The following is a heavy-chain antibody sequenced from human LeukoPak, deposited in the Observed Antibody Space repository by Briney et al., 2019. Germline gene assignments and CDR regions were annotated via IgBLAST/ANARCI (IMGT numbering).Heavy chain of an antibody. CDR3: AKDRTGLPSWYFDL. J-gene: IGHJ2*01. CDR1: GFTFRSYG. CDR2: IRYDGNIK. D-gene: IGHD5-12*01. Sequence: PGGSLGLSCAASGFTFRSYGMHWVRQAPGKGLEWVTFIRYDGNIKNYADSVKGRFTISRDNSKNTLYLQMNSLRVEDTAVYYCAKDRTGLPSWYFDLWGRGTLVTVSS. V-gene: IGHV3-30*02.